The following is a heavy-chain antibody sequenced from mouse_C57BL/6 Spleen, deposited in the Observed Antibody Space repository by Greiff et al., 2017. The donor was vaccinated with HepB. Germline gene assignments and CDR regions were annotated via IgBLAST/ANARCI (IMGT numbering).Heavy chain of an antibody. CDR3: ARSRLDYAMDY. CDR1: GYTFTSYW. V-gene: IGHV1-55*01. J-gene: IGHJ4*01. CDR2: IYPGSGST. Sequence: QVQLQQPGAELVKPGASVKLSCKASGYTFTSYWMQWVKQRPGQGLEWIGDIYPGSGSTNYNEKFKSKATLTVDTSSSTAYMQLSSLTSEDSAVYYCARSRLDYAMDYWGQGTSVTVSS. D-gene: IGHD2-4*01.